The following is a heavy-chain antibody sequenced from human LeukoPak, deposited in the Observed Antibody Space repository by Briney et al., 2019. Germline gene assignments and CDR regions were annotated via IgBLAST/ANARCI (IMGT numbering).Heavy chain of an antibody. Sequence: PGGSLRLSCAASGFTFSSYGMHWVRQAPGKGLEWVAVISYDGSNKYYADSVKGRFTISRDNSKNTLYLQMNSLRAEDTAVYYCAKDQAPIVVVPAAHGDAFDIWGQGTMVTVSS. J-gene: IGHJ3*02. CDR2: ISYDGSNK. V-gene: IGHV3-30*18. D-gene: IGHD2-2*01. CDR1: GFTFSSYG. CDR3: AKDQAPIVVVPAAHGDAFDI.